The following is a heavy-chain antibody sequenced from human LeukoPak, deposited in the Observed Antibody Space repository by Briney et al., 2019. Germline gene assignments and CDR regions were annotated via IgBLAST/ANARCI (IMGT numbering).Heavy chain of an antibody. J-gene: IGHJ4*02. CDR2: INPNSGGT. Sequence: GASVKVSCKASGYTFTDYYVHWVRQAPGQGLEWMGWINPNSGGTNYAQKFQGRVTVTRDTSISTAYVELSRLSSDDTAVYYCARGRFFDWLLYGDYWGQGTLVTVSS. CDR1: GYTFTDYY. CDR3: ARGRFFDWLLYGDY. D-gene: IGHD3-9*01. V-gene: IGHV1-2*02.